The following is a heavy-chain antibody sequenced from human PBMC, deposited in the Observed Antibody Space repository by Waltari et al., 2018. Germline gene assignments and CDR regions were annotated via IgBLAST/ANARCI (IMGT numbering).Heavy chain of an antibody. CDR1: GGTFSSYA. CDR3: ARDGLVERLTEGEVAFDI. V-gene: IGHV1-69*08. D-gene: IGHD3-16*01. J-gene: IGHJ3*02. Sequence: QVQLVQSGAEVKKPGSSVKVSCKASGGTFSSYAISWVRQAPGQGLEWMGRIIPIFGTANYAQKFQGRVTITADKSTSTAYMELSSLRSEDTAVYYCARDGLVERLTEGEVAFDIWGQGTMVTVSS. CDR2: IIPIFGTA.